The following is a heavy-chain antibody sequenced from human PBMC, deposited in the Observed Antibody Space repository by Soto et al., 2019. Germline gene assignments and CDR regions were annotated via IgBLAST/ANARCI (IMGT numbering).Heavy chain of an antibody. V-gene: IGHV1-2*02. CDR1: GYTFTGYY. CDR3: ARDHPVFYGSGSYHYYGMDV. D-gene: IGHD3-10*01. Sequence: GASVKVSCKASGYTFTGYYMHWVRQAPGQGLEWMGWINPNSGGTNYAQKFQGRVTMTRDTSISTAYMELSRLRSDDTAVYYCARDHPVFYGSGSYHYYGMDVWGQGTTVTVSS. J-gene: IGHJ6*02. CDR2: INPNSGGT.